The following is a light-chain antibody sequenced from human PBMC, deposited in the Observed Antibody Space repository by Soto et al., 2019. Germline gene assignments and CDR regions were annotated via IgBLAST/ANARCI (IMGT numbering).Light chain of an antibody. Sequence: QAVVTQPPSVSGAPGQRVTISCTGSSSNIGSLYDVHWYQQLPGTAPKLLIYDNTNRPSGVSVRFSGSKSGTSASLAISGLQAEDEADYYCQSFDKYLSAVVFGGGTKVTVL. CDR1: SSNIGSLYD. CDR3: QSFDKYLSAVV. J-gene: IGLJ2*01. CDR2: DNT. V-gene: IGLV1-40*01.